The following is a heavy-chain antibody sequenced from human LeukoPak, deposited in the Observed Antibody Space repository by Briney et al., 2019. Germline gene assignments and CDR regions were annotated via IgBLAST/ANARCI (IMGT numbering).Heavy chain of an antibody. V-gene: IGHV3-48*03. CDR1: GFAFSDYE. D-gene: IGHD7-27*01. Sequence: GGSLRLSCACSGFAFSDYEMNWVRQAPGKGLEWVSYISSSGSIIYYADSVKGRFTISRDNAKRSLFLQMNSLRVEDTAVYYCARTMWGFDYWGQGTLVTVSS. CDR3: ARTMWGFDY. J-gene: IGHJ4*02. CDR2: ISSSGSII.